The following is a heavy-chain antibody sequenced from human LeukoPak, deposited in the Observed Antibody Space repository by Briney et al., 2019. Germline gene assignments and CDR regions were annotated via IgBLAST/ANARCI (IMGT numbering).Heavy chain of an antibody. J-gene: IGHJ4*02. D-gene: IGHD6-19*01. CDR1: GFTFSSYS. CDR2: ISSSSSYI. Sequence: GGSLRLSCAASGFTFSSYSMNWVRQAPGKGLEWVSSISSSSSYIYYADSVKGRFTISRDNAKNSLYLQMNSLRAEDTALYYCAKDDSSGWSSFDYWGQGTLVTVSS. V-gene: IGHV3-21*04. CDR3: AKDDSSGWSSFDY.